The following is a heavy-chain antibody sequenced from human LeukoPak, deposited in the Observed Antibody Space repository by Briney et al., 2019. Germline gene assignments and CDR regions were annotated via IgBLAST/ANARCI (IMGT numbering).Heavy chain of an antibody. CDR2: ISGSGGST. D-gene: IGHD2-21*02. CDR3: AKLGGDHKYYSYYMDV. CDR1: GFTFSSYA. J-gene: IGHJ6*03. Sequence: GGSLRLSCAASGFTFSSYAMSWVRQAPGKGLEWVSAISGSGGSTYYADSVKGRFTISRDNSKNTLYLQMNSLRAEDTAVYYCAKLGGDHKYYSYYMDVWGKGTTVTASS. V-gene: IGHV3-23*01.